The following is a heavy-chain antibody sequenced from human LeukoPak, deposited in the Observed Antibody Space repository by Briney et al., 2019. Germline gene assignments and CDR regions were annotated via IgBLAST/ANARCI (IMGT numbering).Heavy chain of an antibody. J-gene: IGHJ4*02. CDR1: GGSISSYY. CDR3: ARGHYYDSSGYVDY. CDR2: IYTSGST. V-gene: IGHV4-4*07. D-gene: IGHD3-22*01. Sequence: SETLSLTCTVSGGSISSYYWSWIRQPAGKGLDWIGRIYTSGSTNYNPSLKSRVTMSVDTSKNQFSLKLSSVTAADTAVYYCARGHYYDSSGYVDYWGQGTLVTVSS.